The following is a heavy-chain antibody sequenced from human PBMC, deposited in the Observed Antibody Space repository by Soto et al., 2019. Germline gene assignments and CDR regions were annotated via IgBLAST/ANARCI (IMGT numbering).Heavy chain of an antibody. Sequence: QLQLKESGPGLVKPSETLSLTCTVSGVSITTTSYYWGWIRQPPGKGLEWIGTIYFSGSTFYTPYLKSRLTISVDTSKNQFSRRLSSVTAADAAVYYCARHGSYWGQGPLVAVSS. CDR3: ARHGSY. CDR2: IYFSGST. CDR1: GVSITTTSYY. J-gene: IGHJ4*02. V-gene: IGHV4-39*01.